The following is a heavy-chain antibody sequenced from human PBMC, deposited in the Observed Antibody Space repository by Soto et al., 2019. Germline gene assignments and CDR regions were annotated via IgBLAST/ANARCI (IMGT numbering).Heavy chain of an antibody. J-gene: IGHJ4*02. CDR1: GYSISSSNW. V-gene: IGHV4-28*01. D-gene: IGHD3-22*01. CDR2: IYYSGST. Sequence: QVQLQESGPGLVKPSDTLSLTCAVSGYSISSSNWWGWIRQPPGKGLEWIGYIYYSGSTYYNPTLKNRVTVTGDTSKNQYSLKLSSVLDVDTAVYYCARSPDCYDSSGYFDYWGQGTLVTVSS. CDR3: ARSPDCYDSSGYFDY.